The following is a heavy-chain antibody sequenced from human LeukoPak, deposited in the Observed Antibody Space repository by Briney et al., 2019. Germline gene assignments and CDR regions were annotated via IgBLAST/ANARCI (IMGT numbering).Heavy chain of an antibody. Sequence: GGSLRLSCAASGFTFSSYAMNWVRQAPGKGLEWVSAISGSGDSTNYADSVKGRFTISRDNSKNTLYLQMNSLRAEDTAVYYCAKFGAAVGYDAFDIWGQGTMVTVSS. D-gene: IGHD6-13*01. CDR1: GFTFSSYA. V-gene: IGHV3-23*01. CDR3: AKFGAAVGYDAFDI. CDR2: ISGSGDST. J-gene: IGHJ3*02.